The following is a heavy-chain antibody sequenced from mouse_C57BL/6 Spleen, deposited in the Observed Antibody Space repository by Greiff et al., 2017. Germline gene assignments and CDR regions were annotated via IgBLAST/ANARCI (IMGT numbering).Heavy chain of an antibody. CDR2: IDPNSGGT. D-gene: IGHD3-2*02. CDR1: GYTFTSYW. J-gene: IGHJ2*01. V-gene: IGHV1-72*01. Sequence: QVQLQQPGAELVKPGASVKLSCTASGYTFTSYWMHWVQQRPGRGLEWIGRIDPNSGGTKYNEKFKSKATLTVDKPSITAYMQLSSLTSEDSAVYYCAREDSSGSYYFDYWGQGTTLTVSA. CDR3: AREDSSGSYYFDY.